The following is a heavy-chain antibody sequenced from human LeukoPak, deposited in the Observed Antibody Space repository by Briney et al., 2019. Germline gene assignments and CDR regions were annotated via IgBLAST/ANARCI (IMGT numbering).Heavy chain of an antibody. J-gene: IGHJ3*02. D-gene: IGHD3-22*01. CDR1: GGSISSYY. Sequence: PSETLSLTCTVSGGSISSYYWSWIRQPAGKGLEWIGRIYTSGSPNYNPSLKSRVTMSVDTSKNQFSLKLSSVTAADTAVYYCARVMDSSYYYDSSGYPGDAFDIWGQGTMVTVSS. V-gene: IGHV4-4*07. CDR3: ARVMDSSYYYDSSGYPGDAFDI. CDR2: IYTSGSP.